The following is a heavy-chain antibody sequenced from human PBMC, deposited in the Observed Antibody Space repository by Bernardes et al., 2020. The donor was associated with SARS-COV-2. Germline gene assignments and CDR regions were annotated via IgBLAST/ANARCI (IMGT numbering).Heavy chain of an antibody. Sequence: SETLSLICTVSDASITAYSWNWIRQPPEKGLEWIGNIVYSGGSNSNPSLKSRLTMSIDASKNQFSLKLSSVTAADTAIYYCATRYYHSEYFDYWGPGTLVTVSS. CDR2: IVYSGGS. CDR3: ATRYYHSEYFDY. D-gene: IGHD3-10*01. J-gene: IGHJ4*02. CDR1: DASITAYS. V-gene: IGHV4-59*01.